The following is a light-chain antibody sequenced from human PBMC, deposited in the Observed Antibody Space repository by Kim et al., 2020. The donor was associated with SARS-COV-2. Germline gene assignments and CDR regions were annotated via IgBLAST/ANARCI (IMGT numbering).Light chain of an antibody. Sequence: ASTGDRVTITCRASQGISSYLAWYQQKPGKAPKLLIYAASTLQSGVPSRFSGSGSGTDFTLTISCLQSEDFATYYCQQYYSYPLTFGQGTKVEIK. V-gene: IGKV1-8*01. CDR3: QQYYSYPLT. CDR2: AAS. CDR1: QGISSY. J-gene: IGKJ1*01.